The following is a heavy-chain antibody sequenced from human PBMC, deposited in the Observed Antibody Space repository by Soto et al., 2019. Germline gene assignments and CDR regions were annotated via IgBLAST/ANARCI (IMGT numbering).Heavy chain of an antibody. J-gene: IGHJ4*02. Sequence: QLQLQESGPGLVKPSETLSLTCTVSGGSISSSSYYWGWIRQPPGKGLEWIGSIYYSGSTYYNPSLKSRVTISVDTSKNQFSLKLSSVTAADTAVYYCARHGAQQLVIPGTYYFDYWGQGTLVTVSS. CDR3: ARHGAQQLVIPGTYYFDY. CDR2: IYYSGST. D-gene: IGHD6-6*01. CDR1: GGSISSSSYY. V-gene: IGHV4-39*01.